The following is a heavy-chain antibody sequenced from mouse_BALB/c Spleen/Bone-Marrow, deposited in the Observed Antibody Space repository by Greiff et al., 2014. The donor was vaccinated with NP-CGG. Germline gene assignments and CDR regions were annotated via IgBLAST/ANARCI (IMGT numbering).Heavy chain of an antibody. Sequence: VQPQQSGPELVKPGASVKISCKASGYTFTDYNMHWLKQSHGKSLEWIGYIYPYNGGTGYNQTFTTKATLTVDKSSNTAYMELRSLTSEDSAVYYCAAGTRWYFDVWGAGTTVTVSS. D-gene: IGHD4-1*01. CDR2: IYPYNGGT. CDR3: AAGTRWYFDV. J-gene: IGHJ1*01. V-gene: IGHV1S29*02. CDR1: GYTFTDYN.